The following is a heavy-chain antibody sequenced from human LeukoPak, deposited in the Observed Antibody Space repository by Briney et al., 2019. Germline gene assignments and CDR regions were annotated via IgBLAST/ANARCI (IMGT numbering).Heavy chain of an antibody. V-gene: IGHV1-2*04. D-gene: IGHD3-10*01. CDR1: GYTFTGYY. CDR3: ARGQSWRGPDY. J-gene: IGHJ4*02. CDR2: INPNSGGT. Sequence: EASVKVSCKASGYTFTGYYMHWVRQAPGQGLKWMGWINPNSGGTNYAQKFQGWVTMTRDTSISTAYMELSSLRSEDTAVYYCARGQSWRGPDYWGQGTLVTVSS.